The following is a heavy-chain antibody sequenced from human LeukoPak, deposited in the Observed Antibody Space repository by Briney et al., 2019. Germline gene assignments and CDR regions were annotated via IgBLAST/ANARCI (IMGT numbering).Heavy chain of an antibody. V-gene: IGHV3-23*01. CDR3: AKAPYDYVWGTYRPFDY. D-gene: IGHD3-16*02. Sequence: GGSLRLSCAASGFTFSSYAMSWVRQAPGKGLEWVSAISGSGSSTYYADSVKGRLTISRDNSKNTLYLQMNSLRAEDTAVYYCAKAPYDYVWGTYRPFDYWGQGALVTVS. CDR1: GFTFSSYA. J-gene: IGHJ4*02. CDR2: ISGSGSST.